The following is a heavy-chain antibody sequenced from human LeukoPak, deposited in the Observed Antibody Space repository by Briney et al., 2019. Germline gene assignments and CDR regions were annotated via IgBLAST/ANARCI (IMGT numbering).Heavy chain of an antibody. J-gene: IGHJ4*02. CDR2: ISWDGGST. D-gene: IGHD3-10*01. Sequence: GGSLRLSCGASGFRFDDYGMSWVRQGLGKGLEWVSLISWDGGSTYYADSVKGRFTISRDNSKNSLYLQMNSLRAEDTALYYCAKDMAAYYYASGNIDYWGQGTLVTVSS. CDR1: GFRFDDYG. V-gene: IGHV3-43D*03. CDR3: AKDMAAYYYASGNIDY.